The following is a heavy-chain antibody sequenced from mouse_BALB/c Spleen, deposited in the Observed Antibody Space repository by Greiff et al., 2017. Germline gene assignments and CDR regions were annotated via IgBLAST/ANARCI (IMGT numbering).Heavy chain of an antibody. CDR1: GFTFSSYT. Sequence: EVMLVESGGGLVQPGGSLKLSCAASGFTFSSYTMSWVRQTPEKRLEWVAYISNGGGSTYYPDTVKGRFTISRDNAKNTLYLQMSSLKSEDTAMYYCARHGNLYYYAMDYWGQGTTLTVSS. CDR2: ISNGGGST. CDR3: ARHGNLYYYAMDY. D-gene: IGHD2-1*01. V-gene: IGHV5-12-2*01. J-gene: IGHJ4*01.